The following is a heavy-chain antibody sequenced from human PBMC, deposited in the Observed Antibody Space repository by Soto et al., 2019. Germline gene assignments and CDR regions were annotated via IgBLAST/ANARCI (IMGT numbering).Heavy chain of an antibody. D-gene: IGHD5-18*01. CDR2: IIPIFGTA. J-gene: IGHJ6*02. V-gene: IGHV1-69*06. CDR3: ARFLGGFSYGYIDYYYGMDV. Sequence: QVQLVQSGAEVKKPGSSVKVSCKASGGTFSSYAISWVRQAPGQGLEWMGGIIPIFGTANYAQKFQGRVTITADKSTSTAYMELSSLRSEYTAVYYCARFLGGFSYGYIDYYYGMDVWGQGTTVTVYS. CDR1: GGTFSSYA.